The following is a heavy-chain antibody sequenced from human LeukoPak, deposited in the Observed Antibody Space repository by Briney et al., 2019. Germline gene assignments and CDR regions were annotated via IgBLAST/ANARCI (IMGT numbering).Heavy chain of an antibody. CDR3: ARPSTYYYDSSGHGAFDI. D-gene: IGHD3-22*01. J-gene: IGHJ3*02. CDR2: IYASGST. CDR1: GDSISNLNYY. Sequence: SETLSLTCTVSGDSISNLNYYWSWIRQPAGKGLEWIGRIYASGSTNYNPSLKSRVTISVDTSKNQFSLKLSSVTAADTAVYYCARPSTYYYDSSGHGAFDIWGQGTMVTVSS. V-gene: IGHV4-61*02.